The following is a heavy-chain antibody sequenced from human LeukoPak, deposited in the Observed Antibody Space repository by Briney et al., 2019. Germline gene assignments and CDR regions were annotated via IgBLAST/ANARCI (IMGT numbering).Heavy chain of an antibody. CDR3: ASYLYYYDSSDYRDY. CDR2: IYYSGST. Sequence: SETLSLTCAVYGGSFSGYYWSWIRQPPGKGLEWIGSIYYSGSTYYNPSLKSRVTISVDTSENQFSLKLSSVTAADTAIYYCASYLYYYDSSDYRDYWGQGTLVTVSS. J-gene: IGHJ4*02. V-gene: IGHV4-34*01. D-gene: IGHD3-22*01. CDR1: GGSFSGYY.